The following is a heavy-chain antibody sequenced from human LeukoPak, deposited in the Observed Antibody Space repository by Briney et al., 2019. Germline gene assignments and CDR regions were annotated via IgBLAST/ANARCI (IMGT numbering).Heavy chain of an antibody. V-gene: IGHV1-69*13. CDR2: IIPIFGTA. D-gene: IGHD3-22*01. CDR1: GGTFSSYA. Sequence: ASVKVSCKASGGTFSSYAISWVRQALGQGLEWMGGIIPIFGTANYAQKFQGRVTITADESTSTAYMELSSLRSEDTAVYYCARGSNEYYDSTGRGLTGFDPRGQGTLVTVSS. J-gene: IGHJ5*02. CDR3: ARGSNEYYDSTGRGLTGFDP.